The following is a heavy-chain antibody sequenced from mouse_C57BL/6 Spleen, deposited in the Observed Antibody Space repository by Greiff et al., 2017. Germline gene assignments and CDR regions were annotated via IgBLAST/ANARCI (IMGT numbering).Heavy chain of an antibody. CDR2: ISYDGSN. CDR1: GYSITSGYY. V-gene: IGHV3-6*01. Sequence: EVQLQQSGPGLVKPSQSLSLTCSVTGYSITSGYYWNWIRQFPGNKLEWMGYISYDGSNNYNPSLKNRISITRDTSKNQFLLKLNSVTTEDTATYYCAREGITTVVARAYWGQGTLVTVSA. J-gene: IGHJ3*01. D-gene: IGHD1-1*01. CDR3: AREGITTVVARAY.